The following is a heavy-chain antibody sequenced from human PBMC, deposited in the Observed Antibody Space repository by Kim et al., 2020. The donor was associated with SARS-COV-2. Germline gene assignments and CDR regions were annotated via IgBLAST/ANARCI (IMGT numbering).Heavy chain of an antibody. V-gene: IGHV3-33*01. J-gene: IGHJ4*02. Sequence: DGSTKYYADSVKGRFTISRDNSKNTLYLQMNSLRAEDTAVYYCARGPFDYWGQGTLVTVSS. CDR3: ARGPFDY. CDR2: DGSTK.